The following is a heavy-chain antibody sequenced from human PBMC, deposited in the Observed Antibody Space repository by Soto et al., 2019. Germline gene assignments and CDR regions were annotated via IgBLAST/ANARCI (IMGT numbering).Heavy chain of an antibody. CDR2: IYYSGST. V-gene: IGHV4-31*03. CDR1: GGTISSGRYY. D-gene: IGHD5-18*01. Sequence: SSETLSRTCTVSGGTISSGRYYWSWLRQHPGKGLEWIGYIYYSGSTYYNPSLKSRVTISVDTSKNQFSLKLSSVTGADTAVYYCAACGYSYVIAYWALGTLVTVSS. J-gene: IGHJ4*02. CDR3: AACGYSYVIAY.